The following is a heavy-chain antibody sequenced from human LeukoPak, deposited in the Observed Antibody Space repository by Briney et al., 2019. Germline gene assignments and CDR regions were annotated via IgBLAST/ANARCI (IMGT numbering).Heavy chain of an antibody. D-gene: IGHD5-24*01. Sequence: PGRSLRLSCAASGFTFSSYGMHWVRQAPGKGLEWVAVISYDGSNKYYADSVKGRFTISRDNSKNTLYLQMNSLRAEDTAVYYCAKSPGDGYNLNAEYFQHWGQGTLVTVSS. CDR1: GFTFSSYG. CDR3: AKSPGDGYNLNAEYFQH. J-gene: IGHJ1*01. CDR2: ISYDGSNK. V-gene: IGHV3-30*18.